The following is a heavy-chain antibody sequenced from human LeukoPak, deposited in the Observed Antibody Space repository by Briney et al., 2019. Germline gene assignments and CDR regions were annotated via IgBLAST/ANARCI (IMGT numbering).Heavy chain of an antibody. CDR1: GGSISSYY. D-gene: IGHD3-22*01. Sequence: SETLSLTRTVSGGSISSYYWSWIRQPAGKGLGWIGRIYTSGSTNYNPSLKSRVTMSVDTSKNQFSLKLSSVTAADTAVYYCARDVYYYDSSGYSRFDYWGQGTLVTVSS. V-gene: IGHV4-4*07. CDR3: ARDVYYYDSSGYSRFDY. CDR2: IYTSGST. J-gene: IGHJ4*02.